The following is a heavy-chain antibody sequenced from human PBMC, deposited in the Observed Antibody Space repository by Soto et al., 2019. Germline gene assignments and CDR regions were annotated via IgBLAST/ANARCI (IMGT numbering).Heavy chain of an antibody. Sequence: GGSLRLSCAASGFTFSSYAMHWVRQAPGKGLEWVAVISYDGSNKYYADSVKGRFTISRDNSKNTLYLQMNSLRAEDTAVYYCARASLGELSTTDYWGQGTLVTVSS. CDR1: GFTFSSYA. CDR3: ARASLGELSTTDY. J-gene: IGHJ4*02. D-gene: IGHD3-16*02. CDR2: ISYDGSNK. V-gene: IGHV3-30-3*01.